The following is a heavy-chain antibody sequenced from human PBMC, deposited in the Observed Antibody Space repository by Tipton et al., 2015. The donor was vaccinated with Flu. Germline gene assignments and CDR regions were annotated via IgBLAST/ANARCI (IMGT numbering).Heavy chain of an antibody. CDR3: ARSTYYYGSGSSDY. CDR1: GDSIGSNYF. D-gene: IGHD3-10*01. CDR2: IHHSGNT. V-gene: IGHV4-38-2*01. J-gene: IGHJ4*02. Sequence: TLSLTCSVSGDSIGSNYFWGWIRQPPGRGLEWIGNIHHSGNTYYNPSLKSRVTISVDTSKNQFSLKLRSVTAADTAVYYCARSTYYYGSGSSDYWGQGTLVTVSS.